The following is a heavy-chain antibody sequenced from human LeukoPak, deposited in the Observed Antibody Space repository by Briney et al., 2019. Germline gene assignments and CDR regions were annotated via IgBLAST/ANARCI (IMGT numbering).Heavy chain of an antibody. CDR1: GFTFSSYA. V-gene: IGHV3-30*04. J-gene: IGHJ3*02. D-gene: IGHD2-2*01. CDR2: ISYDGSNK. CDR3: ARFGSVVVPAAMRGRAFDI. Sequence: PGRSLRLSCAASGFTFSSYAMHWVHQAPGKGLEWVAVISYDGSNKYYADSVKGRFTISRDNSKNTLYLQMNSLRAEGTAVYYCARFGSVVVPAAMRGRAFDIWGQGTMVTVSS.